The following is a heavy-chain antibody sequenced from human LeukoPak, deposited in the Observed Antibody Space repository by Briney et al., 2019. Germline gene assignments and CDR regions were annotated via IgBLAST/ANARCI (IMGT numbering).Heavy chain of an antibody. CDR1: GFTFSSYS. Sequence: GGSLRLSCAASGFTFSSYSMNWVRQAPGKGLEWVSSISSSSSYIYYADSVKGRFTISRDNAKNSLHLQMISLRADDTAVYYCARATDSRPFCYGLDVWGQGTTVTVSS. CDR2: ISSSSSYI. CDR3: ARATDSRPFCYGLDV. V-gene: IGHV3-21*01. D-gene: IGHD3-22*01. J-gene: IGHJ6*02.